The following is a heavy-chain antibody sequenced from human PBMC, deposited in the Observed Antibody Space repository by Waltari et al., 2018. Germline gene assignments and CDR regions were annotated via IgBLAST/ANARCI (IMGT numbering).Heavy chain of an antibody. CDR2: IIPILGIA. CDR1: ACTVSSYA. D-gene: IGHD1-26*01. V-gene: IGHV1-69*10. Sequence: QVQLVHSGAEVKTPGSSVKVSCNASACTVSSYAISGDRQDPGQGLEWMGGIIPILGIANYAQKFQGRVTITADKSTSTAYMELSSLRSEDTAVYYCAREYSGSYLGNDAFDIWGQGTMVTVSS. CDR3: AREYSGSYLGNDAFDI. J-gene: IGHJ3*02.